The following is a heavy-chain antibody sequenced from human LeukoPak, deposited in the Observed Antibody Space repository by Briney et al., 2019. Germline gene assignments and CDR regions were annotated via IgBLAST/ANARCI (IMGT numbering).Heavy chain of an antibody. CDR3: VKDAGIAARPWYFDS. Sequence: GGSLRLSCAASGFTFDDYGLHWVRQVPGKGLEWVSGINYQSATFDAVSVKGRFTISRDNAKSLLFLVMDSLRPEDSALYYCVKDAGIAARPWYFDSWGQGTQVIVSS. D-gene: IGHD6-6*01. CDR2: INYQSATF. J-gene: IGHJ4*02. V-gene: IGHV3-9*01. CDR1: GFTFDDYG.